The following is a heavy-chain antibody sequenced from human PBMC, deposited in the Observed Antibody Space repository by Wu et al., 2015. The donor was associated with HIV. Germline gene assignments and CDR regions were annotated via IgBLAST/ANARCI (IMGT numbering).Heavy chain of an antibody. Sequence: QVQLVQSGGEVKKPGASVKVSCKASGYTFTSYYMHWVRQAPGQGLEWMGIINPSGGSTSYAQKFQGRVTMTRDTSTSTVYMELSSLRSEDTAVYYCARERLSIAAAEVYYYYYGMDVVGPRDHGHRLL. V-gene: IGHV1-46*01. CDR3: ARERLSIAAAEVYYYYYGMDV. J-gene: IGHJ6*02. D-gene: IGHD6-13*01. CDR1: GYTFTSYY. CDR2: INPSGGST.